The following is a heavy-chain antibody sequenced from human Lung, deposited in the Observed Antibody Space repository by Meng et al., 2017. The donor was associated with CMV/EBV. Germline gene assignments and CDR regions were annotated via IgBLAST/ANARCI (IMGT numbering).Heavy chain of an antibody. CDR2: SESKRHKYIT. D-gene: IGHD1-1*01. V-gene: IGHV3-72*01. J-gene: IGHJ4*02. CDR3: VRGHNSFDF. Sequence: LSCSASGFTFSDHFMDWVRQAPGRGLEWVARSESKRHKYITHYAPSVKGRFIISRDESENLLFLQMHILKTEDTAVYYCVRGHNSFDFWGQGTLVTVSS. CDR1: GFTFSDHF.